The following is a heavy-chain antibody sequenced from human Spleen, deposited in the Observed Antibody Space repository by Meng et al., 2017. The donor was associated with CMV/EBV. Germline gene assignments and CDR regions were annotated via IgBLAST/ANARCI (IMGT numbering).Heavy chain of an antibody. Sequence: CAASGFIFDDYDMGWVRQAPGKGLDWVSVINWHGGSSAYADSVKGRFTISRDSARNSVYLQMDSLRADDTALYYCARSGGLSGSSFHYWGQGALVTVSS. CDR3: ARSGGLSGSSFHY. V-gene: IGHV3-20*04. CDR1: GFIFDDYD. J-gene: IGHJ4*02. CDR2: INWHGGSS. D-gene: IGHD1-26*01.